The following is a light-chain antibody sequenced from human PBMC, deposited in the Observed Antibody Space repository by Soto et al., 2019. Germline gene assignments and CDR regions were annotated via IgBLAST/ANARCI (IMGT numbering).Light chain of an antibody. Sequence: EIVMTQPPATLSVSPGERATLSCRASQSVSSNLAWYQQKPGQAPRLLIYGASTRATGIPARFSGSGSGTEFTLTISSLQSEDFAVYYCQQYNNWPLTVGGGTKVEIK. J-gene: IGKJ4*01. CDR2: GAS. V-gene: IGKV3-15*01. CDR1: QSVSSN. CDR3: QQYNNWPLT.